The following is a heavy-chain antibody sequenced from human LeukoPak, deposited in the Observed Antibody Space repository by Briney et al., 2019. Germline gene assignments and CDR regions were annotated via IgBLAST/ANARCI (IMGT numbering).Heavy chain of an antibody. CDR2: FDPEDGET. D-gene: IGHD6-13*01. CDR1: GYTLTELS. CDR3: ATVTHGSSSWYVPFFDY. J-gene: IGHJ4*02. V-gene: IGHV1-24*01. Sequence: ASVKVSCKVSGYTLTELSMHWVRQAPGKGLEWMRGFDPEDGETIYAQKFQGRVTMTEDTSTDTAYMELSSLRSEDTAVYYCATVTHGSSSWYVPFFDYWGQGTLVTVSS.